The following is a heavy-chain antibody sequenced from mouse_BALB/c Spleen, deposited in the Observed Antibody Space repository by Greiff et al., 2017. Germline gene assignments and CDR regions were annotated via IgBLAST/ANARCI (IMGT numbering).Heavy chain of an antibody. Sequence: EVKLVESGGGLVQPGGSRKLSCAASGFTFSSFGMHWVRQAPEKGLEWVAYISSGSSTIYYADTVKGRFTISRDNPKNTLFLQMTSLRSEDTAMYYCARGYYGSSPTVWGAGTTVTVSS. D-gene: IGHD1-1*01. J-gene: IGHJ1*01. CDR1: GFTFSSFG. CDR3: ARGYYGSSPTV. V-gene: IGHV5-17*02. CDR2: ISSGSSTI.